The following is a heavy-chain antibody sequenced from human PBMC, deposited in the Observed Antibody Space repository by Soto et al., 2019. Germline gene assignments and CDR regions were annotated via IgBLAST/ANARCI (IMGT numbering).Heavy chain of an antibody. V-gene: IGHV3-48*03. CDR2: ISSSGSAT. CDR1: GFGFSSYE. CDR3: ASGIDH. Sequence: PGGSLRLSCVASGFGFSSYEMTWIRQAPGKGLEWISYISSSGSATYYADSVKGRFTISRDNAQHSVYLQMNSLRADDTALYFCASGIDHWGQGTLVTVSS. J-gene: IGHJ5*02.